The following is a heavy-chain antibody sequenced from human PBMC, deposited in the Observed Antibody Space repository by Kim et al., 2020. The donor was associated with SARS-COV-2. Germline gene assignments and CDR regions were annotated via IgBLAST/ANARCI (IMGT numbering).Heavy chain of an antibody. V-gene: IGHV1-3*01. J-gene: IGHJ5*02. CDR1: GYTFTSYA. D-gene: IGHD3-3*01. CDR3: AREYYDFWSGYYISNWFDP. Sequence: ASVKVSCKASGYTFTSYAMHWVRPAPGQRLEWMGWINAGNGNTKYSQKFQGRVIITRDTSASTAYMELSRLRSEDTAVYYFAREYYDFWSGYYISNWFDP. CDR2: INAGNGNT.